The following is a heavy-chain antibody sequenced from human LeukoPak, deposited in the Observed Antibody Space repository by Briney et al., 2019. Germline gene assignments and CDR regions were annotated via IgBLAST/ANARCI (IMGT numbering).Heavy chain of an antibody. D-gene: IGHD2-15*01. CDR3: ARGSYCSGGSCYWDDAFDI. CDR2: IKQEGGEK. CDR1: GFTFSSYW. V-gene: IGHV3-7*01. Sequence: GGSLRLSCAASGFTFSSYWLSWVRQAPGKGLEWVANIKQEGGEKYYADSVKGLFTISRDNAKNSLYLQMNSLRAEDTAVYYCARGSYCSGGSCYWDDAFDIWGQGTMVTVSS. J-gene: IGHJ3*02.